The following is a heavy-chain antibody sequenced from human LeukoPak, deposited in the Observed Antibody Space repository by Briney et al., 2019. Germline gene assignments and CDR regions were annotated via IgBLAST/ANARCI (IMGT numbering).Heavy chain of an antibody. CDR1: GGTFSSYA. D-gene: IGHD3-9*01. J-gene: IGHJ4*02. Sequence: ASVKVSCKASGGTFSSYAISWVRQAPGQGLEWMGRIIPIFGTANYAQKFQGRVTITTDESTSTAYMELSSLRSDDTAVYYCARGDILTGYYYFDYWGQGTLVTVSS. CDR2: IIPIFGTA. V-gene: IGHV1-69*05. CDR3: ARGDILTGYYYFDY.